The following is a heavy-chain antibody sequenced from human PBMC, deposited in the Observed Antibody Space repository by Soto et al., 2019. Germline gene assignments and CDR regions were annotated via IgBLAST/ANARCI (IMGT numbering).Heavy chain of an antibody. CDR3: ARDPGGYCSGGSCYPTRYWYFDL. J-gene: IGHJ2*01. V-gene: IGHV1-69*08. CDR2: IIPILGIA. D-gene: IGHD2-15*01. CDR1: GGTFSSYT. Sequence: QVQLVQSGAEVKKPGSSVKVSCKASGGTFSSYTISWVRQAPGQGLEWMGRIIPILGIANYAQKFQGRVTITADKSTSTAYMELSSLRSEDTAVYYCARDPGGYCSGGSCYPTRYWYFDLWGRGTLVTVSS.